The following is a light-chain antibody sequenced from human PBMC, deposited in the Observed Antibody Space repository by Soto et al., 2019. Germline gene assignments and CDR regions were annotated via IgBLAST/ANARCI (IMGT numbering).Light chain of an antibody. Sequence: DIQMTQSPSTLSASVGDRVTITCRASQSISSWLAWYQQKPGKAPKLVIYKASSLESGVPSRFSGSGSGTEFTLTISSLQPDDLATYYCQQYNSYETFGGGTKVEIK. CDR2: KAS. J-gene: IGKJ4*01. V-gene: IGKV1-5*03. CDR3: QQYNSYET. CDR1: QSISSW.